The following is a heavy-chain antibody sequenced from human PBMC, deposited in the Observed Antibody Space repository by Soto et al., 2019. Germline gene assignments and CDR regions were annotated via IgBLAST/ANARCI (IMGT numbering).Heavy chain of an antibody. Sequence: EILSLTCSVSGECITTYYWHWIRQPPGKGLEWIGYIHYSGSTNYNPSLKSRVTISVDRSKNQFSLKLNSVTVAYTAVYYCERHPVVTAWFGAFHIGGQGTMVTVSS. V-gene: IGHV4-59*01. CDR1: GECITTYY. CDR2: IHYSGST. CDR3: ERHPVVTAWFGAFHI. J-gene: IGHJ3*02. D-gene: IGHD2-21*02.